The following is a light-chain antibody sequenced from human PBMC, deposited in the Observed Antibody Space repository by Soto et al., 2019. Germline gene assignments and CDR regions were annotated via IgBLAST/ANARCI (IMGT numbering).Light chain of an antibody. CDR3: VAWDDSLSGYV. CDR1: SSDVGSSNS. CDR2: RGN. J-gene: IGLJ1*01. V-gene: IGLV1-47*01. Sequence: QSALTQPASVSGSPGQSITISCSGTSSDVGSSNSVSWYQQFPGTAPKLLIYRGNQRPSGVPDRFSGSKSGTSASLAISGLRSDDESDYYCVAWDDSLSGYVFGTGTKLTVL.